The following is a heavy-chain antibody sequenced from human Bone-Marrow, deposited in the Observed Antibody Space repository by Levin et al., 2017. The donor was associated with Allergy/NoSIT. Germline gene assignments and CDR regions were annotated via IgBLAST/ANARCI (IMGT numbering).Heavy chain of an antibody. D-gene: IGHD6-13*01. V-gene: IGHV1-2*02. CDR2: INPNTGGT. Sequence: GESLKISCKASGYIFTDYYMHWVRQAPGQGLEWMGWINPNTGGTSYSQNFQGRVTMTRDTSISTAYMDLSSLRSDDTAVYYCARGIASGGKTYYYYYMDVWGRGTTVAVTS. J-gene: IGHJ6*03. CDR1: GYIFTDYY. CDR3: ARGIASGGKTYYYYYMDV.